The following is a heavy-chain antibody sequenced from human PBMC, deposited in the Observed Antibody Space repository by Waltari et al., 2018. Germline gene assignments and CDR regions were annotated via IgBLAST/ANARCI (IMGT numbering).Heavy chain of an antibody. J-gene: IGHJ5*02. D-gene: IGHD2-2*01. Sequence: VQLVESGGGSVQPGGSLRLSCAASGFIFDHYWMHWVRQAPGRGLEWIGSIYHSGSTYYKPSINSRVTISVDTSKNQFSRKLSSVTAADTAVYYCARHDPVVVPVGWFDPWGQGTLVTVSS. CDR2: IYHSGST. CDR3: ARHDPVVVPVGWFDP. CDR1: GFIFDHYW. V-gene: IGHV4-38-2*01.